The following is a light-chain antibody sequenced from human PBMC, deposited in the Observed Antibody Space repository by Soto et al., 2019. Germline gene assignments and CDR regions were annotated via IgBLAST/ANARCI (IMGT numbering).Light chain of an antibody. CDR1: QSVSSW. CDR2: DAS. V-gene: IGKV1-5*01. CDR3: QQYNSYVT. Sequence: DIQMTQSPSALSASIGDSVTITCRASQSVSSWLAWYQQKPGKAPKLLIYDASSLETGVPSRFSGSGSGTEFTLTISSLQPDDFATYYCQQYNSYVTFGQGTKVEIK. J-gene: IGKJ1*01.